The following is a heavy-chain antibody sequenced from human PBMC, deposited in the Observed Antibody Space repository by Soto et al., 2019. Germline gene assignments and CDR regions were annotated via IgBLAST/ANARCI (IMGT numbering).Heavy chain of an antibody. CDR3: ARDLYYDSSGYSLGAFDI. V-gene: IGHV3-48*03. CDR1: GFTFGDYA. Sequence: GGSLRLSCAASGFTFGDYAMSWVRQAPGKGLEWVSYISTSGSTKYYADSVKGRFTISRDNAKNSLYLQMNSLRAEDTADYYCARDLYYDSSGYSLGAFDIWGQGTMVTVSS. J-gene: IGHJ3*02. CDR2: ISTSGSTK. D-gene: IGHD3-22*01.